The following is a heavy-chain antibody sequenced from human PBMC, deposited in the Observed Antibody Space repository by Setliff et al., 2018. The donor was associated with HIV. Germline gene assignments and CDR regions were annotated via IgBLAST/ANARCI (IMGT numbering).Heavy chain of an antibody. V-gene: IGHV3-20*04. J-gene: IGHJ5*02. Sequence: PGGSLRLSCAASGFTFSSYWMSWVRQTPGKGLEWVSGISWNSGSIGYADSVKGRFTISRDNAKNSLYLQMNSLRVEDTAVYYCAKFPVFKWFGERQGWFDLWGQGTLVTVSS. CDR2: ISWNSGSI. D-gene: IGHD3-10*01. CDR3: AKFPVFKWFGERQGWFDL. CDR1: GFTFSSYW.